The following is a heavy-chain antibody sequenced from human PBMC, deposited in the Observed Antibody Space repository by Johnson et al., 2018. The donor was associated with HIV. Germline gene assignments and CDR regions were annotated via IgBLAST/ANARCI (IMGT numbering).Heavy chain of an antibody. V-gene: IGHV3-NL1*01. Sequence: QVQLVESGGGVVQPGRSLRLSCAASGFTFSSYAVHWVRQAPGKGLEWVAVIYSGGSTYYADSVKGRFTISRDNSKNTLYLQMNSLRTEDTALYYCAKDMGRYSGSYGNYDAFDIWGQGTMVTVSS. CDR2: IYSGGST. J-gene: IGHJ3*02. CDR1: GFTFSSYA. CDR3: AKDMGRYSGSYGNYDAFDI. D-gene: IGHD1-26*01.